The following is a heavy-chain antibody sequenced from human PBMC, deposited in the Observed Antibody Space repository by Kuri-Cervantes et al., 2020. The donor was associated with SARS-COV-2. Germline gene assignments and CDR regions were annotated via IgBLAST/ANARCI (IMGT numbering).Heavy chain of an antibody. CDR1: GGSVSSGSYY. J-gene: IGHJ4*02. V-gene: IGHV4-61*01. CDR3: ARHGGIAVAGTFDY. D-gene: IGHD6-19*01. CDR2: IYYSGST. Sequence: SETLSLTCTVSGGSVSSGSYYWSWIRQPPGKGLEWIGYIYYSGSTYYNPSLKSRVTISVDTSKNQFSLKLSSVTAADTAVYYCARHGGIAVAGTFDYWGQGTLVTVSS.